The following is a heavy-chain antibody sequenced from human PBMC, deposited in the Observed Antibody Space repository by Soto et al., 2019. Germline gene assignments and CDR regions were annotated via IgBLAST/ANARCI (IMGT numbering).Heavy chain of an antibody. Sequence: QVQLVQSGAEVKKPGSSVKVSCKASGGTFSSYAISWVRQAPGQGLEWMGGIIPIFGTPNYAQKFQGRVTITADESTSTAYMELSSLRSEDTAVYYCARGCSGGSCYSRAYYGMDVWGQGTTVTVSS. CDR1: GGTFSSYA. CDR3: ARGCSGGSCYSRAYYGMDV. J-gene: IGHJ6*02. D-gene: IGHD2-15*01. CDR2: IIPIFGTP. V-gene: IGHV1-69*12.